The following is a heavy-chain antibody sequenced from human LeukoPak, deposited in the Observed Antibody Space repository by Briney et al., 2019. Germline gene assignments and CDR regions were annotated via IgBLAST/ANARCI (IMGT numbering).Heavy chain of an antibody. CDR1: GFTISSYA. V-gene: IGHV3-23*01. J-gene: IGHJ4*02. CDR3: AKQRVSNGYYYFDY. D-gene: IGHD3-22*01. Sequence: GGSLRLSCAASGFTISSYAMSWVRQAPGKGLEWVSSFSSGASTDYADSVKGRLTISRDNPKNTVYLQMNSLRAEDTDVYYCAKQRVSNGYYYFDYWGQGTLVTVSS. CDR2: FSSGAST.